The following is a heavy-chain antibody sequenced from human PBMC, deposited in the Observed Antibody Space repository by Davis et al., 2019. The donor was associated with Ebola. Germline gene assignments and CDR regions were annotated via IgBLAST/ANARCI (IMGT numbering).Heavy chain of an antibody. Sequence: SVKVSCKASGDTFSNYAFSWLRQAPGQGLEWMGGIIPIFGTANYAQKFQGRVTITADESTSTAYMELSSLRSEDTAVYYCASGLGYSGYEPFDNWGQGTLVTVSS. CDR3: ASGLGYSGYEPFDN. V-gene: IGHV1-69*13. CDR1: GDTFSNYA. D-gene: IGHD5-12*01. J-gene: IGHJ4*02. CDR2: IIPIFGTA.